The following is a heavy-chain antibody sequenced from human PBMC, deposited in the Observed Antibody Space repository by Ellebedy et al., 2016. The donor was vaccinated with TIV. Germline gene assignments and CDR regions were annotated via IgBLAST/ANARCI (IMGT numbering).Heavy chain of an antibody. Sequence: ASVKVSCXASGGTFRSFDITWVRQAPGQGLEWMGGIIPLYRTSKYAQKFQGRVTITADRSTSTSYMELTSLRSEDTAVYYCARDRGDNNGDVNDAFDVWGQGTMVTVPS. CDR1: GGTFRSFD. J-gene: IGHJ3*01. V-gene: IGHV1-69*06. CDR2: IIPLYRTS. D-gene: IGHD1-14*01. CDR3: ARDRGDNNGDVNDAFDV.